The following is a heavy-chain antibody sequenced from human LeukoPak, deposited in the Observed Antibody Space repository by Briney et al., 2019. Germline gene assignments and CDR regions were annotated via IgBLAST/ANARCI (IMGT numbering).Heavy chain of an antibody. J-gene: IGHJ4*02. CDR3: TRGYRPKPHDY. D-gene: IGHD1-1*01. CDR2: IRSKAYGGAT. Sequence: SLRLSCAASGFTFNSYEMNWVRQAPGKGLEWVGFIRSKAYGGATEYAASVKGRFTISRDDSKSIAYLQMNSLKTEDTAVYYCTRGYRPKPHDYWGQGTLVIVSS. CDR1: GFTFNSYE. V-gene: IGHV3-49*04.